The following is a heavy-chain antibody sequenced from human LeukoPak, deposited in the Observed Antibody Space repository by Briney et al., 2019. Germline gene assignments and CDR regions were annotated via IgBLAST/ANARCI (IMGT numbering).Heavy chain of an antibody. V-gene: IGHV4-30-4*08. J-gene: IGHJ6*02. CDR2: IYYSGST. CDR1: GGSISSGDYY. D-gene: IGHD2-15*01. CDR3: ASTCSGGSCYSSPMDYYYGMDV. Sequence: SQTLSLTCTVSGGSISSGDYYWSWIRQPPGKGLEWIGYIYYSGSTNYNPSLKSRVTISVDTSKNQFSLKLSSVTAADTAVYYCASTCSGGSCYSSPMDYYYGMDVWGQGTTVTVSS.